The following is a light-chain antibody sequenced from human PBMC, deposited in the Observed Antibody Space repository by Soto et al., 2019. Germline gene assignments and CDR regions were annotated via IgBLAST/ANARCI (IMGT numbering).Light chain of an antibody. V-gene: IGLV1-51*01. CDR1: SSNIGNNF. Sequence: QSVLTQPPSVSAAPGQKVTISCSGSSSNIGNNFVSWYQQLPETAPRLLIYDDNKRPSEIPDRFSGAKSGTSATLGITGLQTGDEADYYCGTWDSSLSVVVFGGGTKLTVL. J-gene: IGLJ2*01. CDR3: GTWDSSLSVVV. CDR2: DDN.